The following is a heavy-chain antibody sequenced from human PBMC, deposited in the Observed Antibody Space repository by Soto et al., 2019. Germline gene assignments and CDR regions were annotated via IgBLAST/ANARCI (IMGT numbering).Heavy chain of an antibody. J-gene: IGHJ6*02. CDR1: GDTFTRYG. V-gene: IGHV1-18*01. CDR2: ISGYNGDT. CDR3: AKNGQPPYYYYGLDV. D-gene: IGHD2-8*01. Sequence: ASVKASCKASGDTFTRYGISWVRQAPRQGLEWMGWISGYNGDTNYAQKFQGRVSMTIDTSTTTAYMELRSLTSDDTAVYYCAKNGQPPYYYYGLDVWGQGTKVTVSS.